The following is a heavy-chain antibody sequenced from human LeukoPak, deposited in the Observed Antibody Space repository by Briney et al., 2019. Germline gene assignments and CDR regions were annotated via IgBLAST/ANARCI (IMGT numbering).Heavy chain of an antibody. CDR1: GASISSGGYY. J-gene: IGHJ4*02. D-gene: IGHD5-24*01. V-gene: IGHV4-30-4*01. CDR3: ASNKFRMATTH. CDR2: IYYSRST. Sequence: SETLSLTCTVSGASISSGGYYWNWIRQPPGKGLEWIGYIYYSRSTSYSPSLKSRLTISVDTSKNQFSLKLSSVTAADTAVYYCASNKFRMATTHWGQGTLVTVSS.